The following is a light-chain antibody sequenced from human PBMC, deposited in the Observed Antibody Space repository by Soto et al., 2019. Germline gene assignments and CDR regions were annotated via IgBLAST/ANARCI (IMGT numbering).Light chain of an antibody. Sequence: QSVFTQPPSVSAAPGQKVTISCFGSSSNIGNNYVSWYQQLPGTAPKLLIYDNNKRPSGIPDRFSGSKSGTSGTLDITGLQAGDEADYYCATWDGSRPAEVFGGGTKLTVL. J-gene: IGLJ3*02. CDR1: SSNIGNNY. CDR3: ATWDGSRPAEV. V-gene: IGLV1-51*01. CDR2: DNN.